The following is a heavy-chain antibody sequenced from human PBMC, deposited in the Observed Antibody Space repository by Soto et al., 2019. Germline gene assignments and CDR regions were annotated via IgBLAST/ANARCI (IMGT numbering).Heavy chain of an antibody. CDR2: IYYSGST. CDR3: VQGRRDFWSGYYVGPYYYYMDV. CDR1: GGSISSGGYY. V-gene: IGHV4-31*03. D-gene: IGHD3-3*01. Sequence: LSLTCTVSGGSISSGGYYWSWIRQHPGKGLEWIGYIYYSGSTYYNPSLKSRVTISVDTSKNQFSLKLSSVTAADTAVYYCVQGRRDFWSGYYVGPYYYYMDVWGKGTTVTVSS. J-gene: IGHJ6*03.